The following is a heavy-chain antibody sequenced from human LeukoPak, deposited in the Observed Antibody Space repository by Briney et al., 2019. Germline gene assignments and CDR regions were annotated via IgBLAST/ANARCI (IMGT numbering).Heavy chain of an antibody. V-gene: IGHV2-5*01. Sequence: SGPTLVKPTQTLTLTCTFSGFSLSTSGVGVGWIRQPPGKALEWLALIYWNDDKRYSPSLKSRLTITNDTSKNQVVLTMTNMDPVDTATYYCAHKGERELLYYFDYWGQGTLVTDSS. CDR2: IYWNDDK. CDR3: AHKGERELLYYFDY. J-gene: IGHJ4*02. D-gene: IGHD1-26*01. CDR1: GFSLSTSGVG.